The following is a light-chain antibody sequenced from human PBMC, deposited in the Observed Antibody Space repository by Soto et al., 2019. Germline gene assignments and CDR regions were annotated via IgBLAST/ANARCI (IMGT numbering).Light chain of an antibody. V-gene: IGKV4-1*01. Sequence: DIVMTQSPDSLSVSLGERASINCKSSQSVLYSSNNKNYLAWYQQKPGQPPKLLIYWASTRESGVPDRFSGSGSGTDFTLTIISLQAEDVAVYYCQQYYSTPYTFGQGTKVEIK. CDR1: QSVLYSSNNKNY. CDR2: WAS. J-gene: IGKJ2*01. CDR3: QQYYSTPYT.